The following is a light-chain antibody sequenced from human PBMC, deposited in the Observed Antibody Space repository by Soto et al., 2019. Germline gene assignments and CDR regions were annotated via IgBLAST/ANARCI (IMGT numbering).Light chain of an antibody. Sequence: DIQMTQSPSSLSASVGDRVSITCRASQSINNYLNWYQQKPGKAPKLLIYAASSLQSGVPSRFSGSGSGTEFTLTISSLQPEDFATYYCQQSYSTPMITFGQGTRLEIK. CDR3: QQSYSTPMIT. V-gene: IGKV1-39*01. CDR1: QSINNY. CDR2: AAS. J-gene: IGKJ5*01.